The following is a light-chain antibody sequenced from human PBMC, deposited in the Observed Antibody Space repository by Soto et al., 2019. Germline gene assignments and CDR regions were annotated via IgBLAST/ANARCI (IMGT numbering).Light chain of an antibody. CDR2: DVS. CDR3: CSYAGSYTFGV. J-gene: IGLJ1*01. V-gene: IGLV2-11*01. CDR1: SSDVGGYNY. Sequence: QSALTQPRSVPGSPGQSVTISCTGTSSDVGGYNYVSWYQQHPGKAPKLMIYDVSKRPSGVPDRFSGSKSGNTASLTISGLQAEDEADYYCCSYAGSYTFGVFGTGTKLTVL.